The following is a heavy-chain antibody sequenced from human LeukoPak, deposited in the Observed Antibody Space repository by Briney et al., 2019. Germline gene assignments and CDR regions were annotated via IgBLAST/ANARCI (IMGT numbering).Heavy chain of an antibody. CDR3: ARGHCSGGTCYTFDY. J-gene: IGHJ4*02. V-gene: IGHV1-46*01. Sequence: ASVKVSCKASGFTFTSYYMNWVRQAPGQGLDWMGIINPTGNSTTYAQKFQGRVTMTRDMSTSTVYMELRSLRSEDTAMYYCARGHCSGGTCYTFDYWGQGTLVTVSS. D-gene: IGHD2-15*01. CDR2: INPTGNST. CDR1: GFTFTSYY.